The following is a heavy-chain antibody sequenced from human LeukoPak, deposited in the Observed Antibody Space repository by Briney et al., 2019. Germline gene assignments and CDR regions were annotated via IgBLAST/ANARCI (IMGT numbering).Heavy chain of an antibody. D-gene: IGHD2-15*01. V-gene: IGHV4-59*01. Sequence: SETLSLTCTVSGGSISSYYWSWIRQPPGKGLEWIGYIYYSGSTNYNPSLKSRVTISVDTSKNQFSLKLSSVTAADTAVYYCARVSGSSGNNWFDPWGQGTLVTVSS. CDR3: ARVSGSSGNNWFDP. J-gene: IGHJ5*02. CDR1: GGSISSYY. CDR2: IYYSGST.